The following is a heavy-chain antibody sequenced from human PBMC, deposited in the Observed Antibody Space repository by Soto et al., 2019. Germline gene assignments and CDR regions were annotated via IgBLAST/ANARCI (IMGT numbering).Heavy chain of an antibody. Sequence: SETLSLTCAVSGYAIGSGYYWAWIPQSPGKGLEWIGSIYHAGSVYYNPSLNGRVALSMDTSKHHFSLILTSVTAADTAVYYCARTFDYYGMDVWGQGTTVTAP. CDR3: ARTFDYYGMDV. J-gene: IGHJ6*02. CDR1: GYAIGSGYY. V-gene: IGHV4-38-2*01. CDR2: IYHAGSV.